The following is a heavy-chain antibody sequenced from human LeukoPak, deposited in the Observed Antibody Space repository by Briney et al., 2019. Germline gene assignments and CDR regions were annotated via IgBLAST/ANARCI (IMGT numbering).Heavy chain of an antibody. Sequence: PVGSLRLSCAASRFTFSSYWMHWVRQAPGKGLVWVSRISSDGTDIRYADSVKGRFTISRDNAKNTVDLQMNTLRAEDTAVYYCARDKSSSLDYWGQGTLVTVSS. CDR1: RFTFSSYW. D-gene: IGHD6-13*01. CDR2: ISSDGTDI. J-gene: IGHJ4*02. V-gene: IGHV3-74*01. CDR3: ARDKSSSLDY.